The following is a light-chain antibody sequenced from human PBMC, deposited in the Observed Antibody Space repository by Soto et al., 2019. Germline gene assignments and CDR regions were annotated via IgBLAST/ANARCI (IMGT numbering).Light chain of an antibody. Sequence: EIVLTQSPGTLSLSPGERANLSCRVSQSVSSSYLAWYQQKPGQAPRLLTYGASSRATGIPDRFSGSGSGTDFTLTISRLEPEDFAVYYCQQYGSSPWTFGQGTKVDIK. CDR2: GAS. CDR3: QQYGSSPWT. J-gene: IGKJ1*01. CDR1: QSVSSSY. V-gene: IGKV3-20*01.